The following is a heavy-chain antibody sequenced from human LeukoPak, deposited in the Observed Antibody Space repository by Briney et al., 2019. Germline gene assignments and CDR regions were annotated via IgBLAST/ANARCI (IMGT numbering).Heavy chain of an antibody. CDR1: GGSISSSSYY. D-gene: IGHD2-15*01. Sequence: SETLSLTCTVSGGSISSSSYYWGWIRQPPGKGLEWIGSIYYSGSTYCNPSLKSRVTISVDTSKNQFSLKLSSVTAADTAVYYCARQDGSGSGAFDIWGQGTMVTVSS. CDR3: ARQDGSGSGAFDI. V-gene: IGHV4-39*01. J-gene: IGHJ3*02. CDR2: IYYSGST.